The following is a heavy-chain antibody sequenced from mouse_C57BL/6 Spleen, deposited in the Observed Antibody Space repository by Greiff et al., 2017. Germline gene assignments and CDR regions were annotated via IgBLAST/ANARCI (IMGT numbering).Heavy chain of an antibody. CDR3: ARGYYSSSYDYAMDY. D-gene: IGHD1-1*01. CDR2: ISYDGSN. J-gene: IGHJ4*01. V-gene: IGHV3-6*01. CDR1: GYSITSGYY. Sequence: ESGPGLVKPSQSLSLTYSVTGYSITSGYYWNWIRQFPGNKLEWMGYISYDGSNNYNPSLKNRISITRDTSKNQFFLKLNSVTTEDTATYYCARGYYSSSYDYAMDYWGQGTSVTVSS.